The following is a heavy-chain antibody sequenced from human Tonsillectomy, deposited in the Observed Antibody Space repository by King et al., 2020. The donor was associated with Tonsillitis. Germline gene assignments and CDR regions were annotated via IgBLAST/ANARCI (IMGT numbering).Heavy chain of an antibody. Sequence: VQLVESGGGLVKPGGSLRLSCAASGFTFSSYSMNWVRQAPGKGLEWVSSISSSSSYIYYADSVKGRFTISRDNAKNSLYLQMNSLRAEDTAVYYCARGAYYDFWSGYAFDIRGQGTMVTVSS. CDR2: ISSSSSYI. J-gene: IGHJ3*02. CDR1: GFTFSSYS. D-gene: IGHD3-3*01. V-gene: IGHV3-21*01. CDR3: ARGAYYDFWSGYAFDI.